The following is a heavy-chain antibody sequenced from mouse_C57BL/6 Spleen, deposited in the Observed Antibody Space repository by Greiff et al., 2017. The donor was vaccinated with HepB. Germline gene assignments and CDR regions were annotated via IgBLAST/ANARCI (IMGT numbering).Heavy chain of an antibody. V-gene: IGHV1-39*01. CDR3: ARSSYYGSSYGGYYFDY. D-gene: IGHD1-1*01. J-gene: IGHJ2*01. Sequence: LQQSGPELVKPGASVKISCKASGYSFTDYNMNWVKQSNGKSLEWIGVINPNYGTTSYNQKFKGKATLTVDQSSSTAYMQLNSLTSEDSAVYYCARSSYYGSSYGGYYFDYWGQGTTLTVSS. CDR1: GYSFTDYN. CDR2: INPNYGTT.